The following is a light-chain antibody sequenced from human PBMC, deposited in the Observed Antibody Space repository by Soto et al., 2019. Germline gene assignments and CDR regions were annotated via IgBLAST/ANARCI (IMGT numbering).Light chain of an antibody. V-gene: IGLV2-8*01. CDR1: SSDVGTHGY. Sequence: QSALTQPPSASGSPGQSVTISCTGTSSDVGTHGYVSWYQQHAGKAPKLVIYDVTKRPSGVPDRFSGSKSGNTASLTVSGLQAEDEADYYCMCYAGGNNWVFGGGTKLTVL. CDR2: DVT. J-gene: IGLJ3*02. CDR3: MCYAGGNNWV.